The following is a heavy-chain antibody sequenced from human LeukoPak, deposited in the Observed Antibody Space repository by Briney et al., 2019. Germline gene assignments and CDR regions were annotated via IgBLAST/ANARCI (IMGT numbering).Heavy chain of an antibody. CDR3: ARVGRSRGSLPNSYYYMDV. D-gene: IGHD1-26*01. CDR1: GDIFNSYS. Sequence: ASVKVSCKASGDIFNSYSISWVRQAPGQGLEWMGGIIPMFGSANYAQKFQGRVTITTDQSTSTAYMELSSLSSEGTAVYYCARVGRSRGSLPNSYYYMDVWGKGTTVTVSS. V-gene: IGHV1-69*05. J-gene: IGHJ6*03. CDR2: IIPMFGSA.